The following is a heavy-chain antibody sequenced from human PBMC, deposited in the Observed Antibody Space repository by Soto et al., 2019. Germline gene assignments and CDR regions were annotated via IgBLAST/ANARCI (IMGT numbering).Heavy chain of an antibody. CDR3: AREPPETPPDY. Sequence: QVQLVQSGADVKKPGASVKVSCKASGYTFSDYGVSWVRHAPGQGLEWMGWISSKNGNTNFAQKFRGRVTMTTDPSTSTVYMELRSLRPDDTAVYYCAREPPETPPDYWGQGTLVTVSS. CDR2: ISSKNGNT. J-gene: IGHJ4*02. V-gene: IGHV1-18*01. CDR1: GYTFSDYG.